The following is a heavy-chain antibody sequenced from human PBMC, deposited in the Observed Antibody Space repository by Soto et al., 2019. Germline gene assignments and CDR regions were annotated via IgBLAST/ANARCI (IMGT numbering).Heavy chain of an antibody. V-gene: IGHV4-31*03. CDR3: ARSHGRLNDYYDSSGYVFDY. CDR2: IYYSGST. Sequence: SETLSLTCTVSGGSISSGGYYWSWIRQHPGKGLEWIGYIYYSGSTYYNPSLKSRVTISVDTSKNQFSLKLSSVTAADTAVYYCARSHGRLNDYYDSSGYVFDYWAQRTLVTVS. D-gene: IGHD3-22*01. CDR1: GGSISSGGYY. J-gene: IGHJ4*02.